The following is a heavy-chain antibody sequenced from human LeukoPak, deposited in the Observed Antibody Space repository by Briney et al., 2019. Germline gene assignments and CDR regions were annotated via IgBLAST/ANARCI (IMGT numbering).Heavy chain of an antibody. CDR2: IYYSGST. Sequence: SETLSLTCTVSGGSISSYYWSWIRQLPGKGLEWIGNIYYSGSTYYNPSLKSRVTISVETSKNQFSLKLSSVTAADTAVYYCARDGRFPPEVLPRYFDYWGQGTLVTVSS. J-gene: IGHJ4*02. CDR3: ARDGRFPPEVLPRYFDY. D-gene: IGHD1-26*01. V-gene: IGHV4-59*12. CDR1: GGSISSYY.